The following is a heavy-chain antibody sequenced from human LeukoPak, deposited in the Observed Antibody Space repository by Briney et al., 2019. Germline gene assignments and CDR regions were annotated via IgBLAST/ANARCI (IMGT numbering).Heavy chain of an antibody. J-gene: IGHJ4*02. CDR2: INPNSGGT. V-gene: IGHV1-2*06. CDR3: AREVLLWFGELIN. Sequence: GASVKVSCKASGYTFTSYGISWVRQAPGQGLEWMGRINPNSGGTNYAEKFQGRVTMTRDTSISTAYMELSRLRSDDTAVYYCAREVLLWFGELINWGQGTLITVSS. CDR1: GYTFTSYG. D-gene: IGHD3-10*01.